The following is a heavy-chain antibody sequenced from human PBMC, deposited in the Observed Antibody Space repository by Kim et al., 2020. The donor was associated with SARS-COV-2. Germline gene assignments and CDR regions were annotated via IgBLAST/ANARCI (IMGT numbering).Heavy chain of an antibody. V-gene: IGHV1-3*01. CDR2: INAGNGNT. CDR3: ARDSNLWFGDHPGY. D-gene: IGHD3-10*01. Sequence: ASVKVSCKASGYTFTSYAMHWVRQAPGQRLEWMGWINAGNGNTKYSQKFQGRVTITRDTSASTAYMELSSLRSEDTAVYYCARDSNLWFGDHPGYWGQGTLVTVSS. CDR1: GYTFTSYA. J-gene: IGHJ4*02.